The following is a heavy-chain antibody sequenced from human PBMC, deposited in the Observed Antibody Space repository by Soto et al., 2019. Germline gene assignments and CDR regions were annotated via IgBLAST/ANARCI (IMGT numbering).Heavy chain of an antibody. D-gene: IGHD4-17*01. Sequence: QVQLQESGSGLVKPSGTLSLTCAVSGGSVSGDSWWSWVRQPPGKGLEWIGEIFRSGTTNYNPSLKSRITISIDKSKTQFSLTLTSVTAADTAVYYCASGGDYTWQTWGQGTLVTVSS. V-gene: IGHV4-4*02. CDR1: GGSVSGDSW. CDR2: IFRSGTT. CDR3: ASGGDYTWQT. J-gene: IGHJ5*02.